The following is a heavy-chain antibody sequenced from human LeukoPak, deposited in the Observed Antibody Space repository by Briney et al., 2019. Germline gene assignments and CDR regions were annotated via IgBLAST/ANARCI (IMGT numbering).Heavy chain of an antibody. J-gene: IGHJ4*02. V-gene: IGHV3-23*01. CDR3: AKIDYCSGGGCYSKWFDY. CDR1: GFTFTSFG. CDR2: ISGSGGST. Sequence: GGSLRLSCAASGFTFTSFGMSWVRQAPGKGLEWVSTISGSGGSTYYADSVKGRFTISRDNSKNTLYLQMNTLRAEDTAVYYCAKIDYCSGGGCYSKWFDYWGQGTLVTVSS. D-gene: IGHD2-15*01.